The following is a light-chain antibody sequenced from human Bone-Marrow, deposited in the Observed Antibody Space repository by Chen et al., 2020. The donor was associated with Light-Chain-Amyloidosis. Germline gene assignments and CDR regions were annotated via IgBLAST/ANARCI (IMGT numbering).Light chain of an antibody. V-gene: IGKV3-15*01. CDR2: GAS. Sequence: EIVLTQSPGTLSLSPGERATLSCRASQSVSSSYLAWYQQKPGQAPRLLIYGASSRATGIPARFSGSGSGTEFTLTISSLQSEDFAVYYCQQYNNWPLFGQGTKVEIK. CDR3: QQYNNWPL. J-gene: IGKJ1*01. CDR1: QSVSSSY.